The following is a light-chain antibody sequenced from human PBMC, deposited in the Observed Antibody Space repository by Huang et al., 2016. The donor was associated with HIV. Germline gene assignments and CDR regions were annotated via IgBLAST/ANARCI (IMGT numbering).Light chain of an antibody. CDR2: LGS. V-gene: IGKV2-28*01. Sequence: DIVMTQSPLSLPVTPGEPASISCRSSQSLLHSNGYNYLDWYRQKPGQSPQLLIYLGSNRASGVPDRFSGSGSGTHFTLKISRVEAEDVGVYYCMQALQTPRTFGQGTKLEIK. CDR1: QSLLHSNGYNY. J-gene: IGKJ2*01. CDR3: MQALQTPRT.